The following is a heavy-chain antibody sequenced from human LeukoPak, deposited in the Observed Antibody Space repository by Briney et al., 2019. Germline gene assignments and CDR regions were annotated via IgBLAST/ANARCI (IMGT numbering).Heavy chain of an antibody. CDR1: GFTFNIYG. CDR2: IGSDGNNE. D-gene: IGHD5-18*01. Sequence: GGSLRLSCAASGFTFNIYGMHWVRQAPGKGLEWGAFIGSDGNNEYYADSVKGRFTISRDNPKNTLFLQMNSLRAEDTAVYYCAKDIHTAILTVVGLVGSSQFDYWGQGTLVTVSS. J-gene: IGHJ4*02. V-gene: IGHV3-30*02. CDR3: AKDIHTAILTVVGLVGSSQFDY.